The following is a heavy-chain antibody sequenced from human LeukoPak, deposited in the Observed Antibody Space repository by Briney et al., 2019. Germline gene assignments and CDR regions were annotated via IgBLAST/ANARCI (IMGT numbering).Heavy chain of an antibody. V-gene: IGHV1-24*01. CDR3: ASGWGATYFFDY. CDR1: GYTFTSYG. Sequence: ASVKVSCKASGYTFTSYGISWVRQAPGKGLEWMGGFDPEDGETIYAQKFQGRVTMTEDTSTDTAYMELSSLRSEDTAVYYCASGWGATYFFDYWGQGTLVTVSS. D-gene: IGHD1-26*01. J-gene: IGHJ4*02. CDR2: FDPEDGET.